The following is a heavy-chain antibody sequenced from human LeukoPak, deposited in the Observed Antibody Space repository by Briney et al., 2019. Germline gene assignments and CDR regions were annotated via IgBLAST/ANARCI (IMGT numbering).Heavy chain of an antibody. CDR1: GFTFSTYS. CDR2: ISSSSATI. Sequence: GGSLRLSCAASGFTFSTYSINWVRQAPGKGLEWVSYISSSSATIYYADSVKGLFTISRDNAKNSLYLQMNSLRAEDTAVYYCARAGDDFWSGSHFDYWGQGTLVTVSS. D-gene: IGHD3-3*01. V-gene: IGHV3-48*01. J-gene: IGHJ4*02. CDR3: ARAGDDFWSGSHFDY.